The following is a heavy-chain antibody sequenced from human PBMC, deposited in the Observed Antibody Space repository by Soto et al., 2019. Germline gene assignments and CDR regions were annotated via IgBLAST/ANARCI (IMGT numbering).Heavy chain of an antibody. Sequence: PSETLSLTCAVSGGSITSDDNWWSWVRQPPGEGLEWIGEIYHSGSTNHNPSLNSRVTISVDKSKNQFSLKLTSVTAADTAVYYCVSSSWYSLDYWGQGTRVTVSS. V-gene: IGHV4-4*02. CDR3: VSSSWYSLDY. J-gene: IGHJ4*02. CDR2: IYHSGST. D-gene: IGHD6-13*01. CDR1: GGSITSDDNW.